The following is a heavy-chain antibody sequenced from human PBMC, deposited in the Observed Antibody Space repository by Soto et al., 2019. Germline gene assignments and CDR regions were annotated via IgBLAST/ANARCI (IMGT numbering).Heavy chain of an antibody. CDR3: ARLPRDCNKTSCYYADH. CDR2: MYPGDSDT. CDR1: GYDFNTNW. J-gene: IGHJ4*02. D-gene: IGHD3-3*01. V-gene: IGHV5-51*01. Sequence: GESLKISCRGSGYDFNTNWFGWVRQLPGRGLEGVGIMYPGDSDTRYNPSLQGHVTLSVDVTVSTAFLQWRSLETSDTGMYFCARLPRDCNKTSCYYADHWGQGTQVTV.